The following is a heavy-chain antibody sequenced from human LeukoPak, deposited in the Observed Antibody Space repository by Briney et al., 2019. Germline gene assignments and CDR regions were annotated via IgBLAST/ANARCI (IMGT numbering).Heavy chain of an antibody. CDR3: ARVHCSDWYGFDF. CDR1: GGSISNYY. V-gene: IGHV4-59*01. CDR2: IYYKGST. D-gene: IGHD6-13*01. Sequence: SETLSLTCTVSGGSISNYYWSWMRQPPGKGLEWIGYIYYKGSTSYNPSLKSRVTISLETSKKQFSLQLSSVTVADTAIYYCARVHCSDWYGFDFWGQGTLVTVSS. J-gene: IGHJ4*02.